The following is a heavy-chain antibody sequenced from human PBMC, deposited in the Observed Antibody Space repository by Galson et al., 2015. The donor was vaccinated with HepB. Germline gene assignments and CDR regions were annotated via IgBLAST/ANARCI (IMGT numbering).Heavy chain of an antibody. CDR3: AREEIITGSGYFDL. D-gene: IGHD3-22*01. V-gene: IGHV6-1*01. J-gene: IGHJ2*01. CDR2: TYYRSKWYN. Sequence: CAISGDSVSSNSAAWNRIRQSPSRGLEWLGRTYYRSKWYNDYAVSVKSRITINPDTSKNQFSLQLNSVTPEDTAVYYCAREEIITGSGYFDLWGRGTLVTVSS. CDR1: GDSVSSNSAA.